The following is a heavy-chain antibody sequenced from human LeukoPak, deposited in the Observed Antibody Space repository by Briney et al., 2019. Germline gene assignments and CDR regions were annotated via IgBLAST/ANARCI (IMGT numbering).Heavy chain of an antibody. CDR2: INHSGST. Sequence: SETLSLTCAVYGGSFSGYYWSWIRQPPGKGLEWIAEINHSGSTKYNPSLKSRVTISVDTSKNQFSLKLRSVTAADTAVYYCARLRIVGATDYWGQGTLVTVSS. D-gene: IGHD1-26*01. J-gene: IGHJ4*02. V-gene: IGHV4-34*01. CDR1: GGSFSGYY. CDR3: ARLRIVGATDY.